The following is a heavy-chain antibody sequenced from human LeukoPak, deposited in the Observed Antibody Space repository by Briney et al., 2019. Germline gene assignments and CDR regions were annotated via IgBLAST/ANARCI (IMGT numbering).Heavy chain of an antibody. V-gene: IGHV1-46*01. CDR3: TRTYYYDSSGYYYGRDAFDI. D-gene: IGHD3-22*01. J-gene: IGHJ3*02. Sequence: ASVNVSCKASGYTFTTYYIHWVRQAPGQGLEWMGIISPSGGSTSYAQKFQGRVTMTSDTSTSTVYMELSSLRSEDTAVYYCTRTYYYDSSGYYYGRDAFDIWGQGTMVTVSS. CDR2: ISPSGGST. CDR1: GYTFTTYY.